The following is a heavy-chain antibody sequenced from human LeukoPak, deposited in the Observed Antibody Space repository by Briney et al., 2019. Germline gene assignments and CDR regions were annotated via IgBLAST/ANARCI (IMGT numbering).Heavy chain of an antibody. CDR3: ARSGGSSGWYYFDN. D-gene: IGHD6-19*01. CDR2: INHSGST. CDR1: GGSFSGYY. V-gene: IGHV4-34*01. Sequence: KPSETLSLTCAVYGGSFSGYYWSWIRQPPGKGLEWIGEINHSGSTNYNASLKSRVTISVDTSKNQFSLNLRSVTAADTAVYYCARSGGSSGWYYFDNWGQGALVTVSS. J-gene: IGHJ4*02.